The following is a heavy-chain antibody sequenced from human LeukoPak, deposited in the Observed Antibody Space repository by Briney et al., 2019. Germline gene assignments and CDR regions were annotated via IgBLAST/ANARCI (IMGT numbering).Heavy chain of an antibody. J-gene: IGHJ4*02. CDR2: ISSSGSTI. CDR3: ARERARYSSSWYADY. CDR1: GFTFSSYW. D-gene: IGHD6-13*01. V-gene: IGHV3-11*04. Sequence: GGSLRLSCAASGFTFSSYWMSWIRQAPGKGLEWVSYISSSGSTIYYADSVKGRFTISRDNAKNSLYLQMNSLRAEDTAVYYCARERARYSSSWYADYWGQGTLVTVSS.